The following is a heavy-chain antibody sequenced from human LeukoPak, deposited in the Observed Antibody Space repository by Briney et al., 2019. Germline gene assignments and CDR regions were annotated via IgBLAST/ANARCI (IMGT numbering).Heavy chain of an antibody. Sequence: PGGSLRLSCAASGFTFSSYSMNWVRQAPGKGLEWVSSISSSSSYIYYADSVKGRFTISRDNAKNSLYLQMNSLRAEDTAVYYCARDPDYYDREGGYYYYGMDVWGQGTTVTVSS. CDR1: GFTFSSYS. CDR3: ARDPDYYDREGGYYYYGMDV. V-gene: IGHV3-21*01. D-gene: IGHD3-22*01. CDR2: ISSSSSYI. J-gene: IGHJ6*02.